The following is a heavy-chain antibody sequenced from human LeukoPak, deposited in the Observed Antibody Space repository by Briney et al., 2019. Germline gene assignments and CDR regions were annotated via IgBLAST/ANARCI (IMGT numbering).Heavy chain of an antibody. CDR3: ARDREGAFDI. V-gene: IGHV3-7*05. CDR2: IRQDGSEK. J-gene: IGHJ3*02. Sequence: GGSLRLSCAASGFTFSSYWMSWVRQAPGKGLEWVGNIRQDGSEKYYVDSVMGRFTLSRDNAENALYLQVNSLRPEDTAVYYCARDREGAFDIWGQGTMVTVSS. CDR1: GFTFSSYW.